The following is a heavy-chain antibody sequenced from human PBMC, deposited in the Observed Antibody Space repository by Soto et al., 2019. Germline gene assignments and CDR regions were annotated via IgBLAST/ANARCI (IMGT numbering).Heavy chain of an antibody. Sequence: QVQLQESGPGLVKPSQTLSLTCTVSGGSISSGGYYWSWIRQHPGKGLEWIGYIYYSGSTYYNPFLKRRVTITVDTSKNLFSLKLSSVTAADTAVYYCASSYYGSGSYTFDPWGQGTLVTGSS. D-gene: IGHD3-10*01. CDR2: IYYSGST. V-gene: IGHV4-31*03. J-gene: IGHJ5*02. CDR3: ASSYYGSGSYTFDP. CDR1: GGSISSGGYY.